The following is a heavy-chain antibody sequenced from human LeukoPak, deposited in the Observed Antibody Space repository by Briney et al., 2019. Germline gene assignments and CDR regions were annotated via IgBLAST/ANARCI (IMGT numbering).Heavy chain of an antibody. V-gene: IGHV4-59*01. CDR2: IYYSGST. CDR3: ARGGRDWNDY. D-gene: IGHD1-1*01. CDR1: GGSISSYY. Sequence: SETLSLACTVSGGSISSYYWSWIRQPPGKGLEWIGYIYYSGSTNYNPSLKSRVTISVDTSKNQFSLKLSSVTAADTAVYYCARGGRDWNDYWGQGTLVTVSS. J-gene: IGHJ4*02.